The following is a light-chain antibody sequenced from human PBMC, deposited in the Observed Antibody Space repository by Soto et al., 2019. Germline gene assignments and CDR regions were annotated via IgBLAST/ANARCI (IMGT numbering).Light chain of an antibody. V-gene: IGLV3-1*01. CDR2: QDY. J-gene: IGLJ2*01. CDR1: KLGNKY. Sequence: SYELTQPPSVSVSPGQTANITCSGDKLGNKYVCWYQQKPGQSPVLVIYQDYRRPSGIPERFSGSNSGNTATLTISGTQTMDEADYSCQAWDSSTGVFGGGTKVTVL. CDR3: QAWDSSTGV.